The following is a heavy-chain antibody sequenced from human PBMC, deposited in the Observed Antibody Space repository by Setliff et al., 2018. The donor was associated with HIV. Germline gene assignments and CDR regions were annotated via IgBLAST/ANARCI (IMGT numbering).Heavy chain of an antibody. V-gene: IGHV4-39*01. J-gene: IGHJ6*03. CDR1: GASISSSSHH. CDR2: IYYTGST. Sequence: SETLSLTCTVSGASISSSSHHWAWIRQPPGKGLEYIGNIYYTGSTHHNPSLESRVATSVDTSKNQFSLKLSSVTAADTAVYFCARLVRWELVATSTFFYYYMDVWGKGTTVTVSS. CDR3: ARLVRWELVATSTFFYYYMDV. D-gene: IGHD1-26*01.